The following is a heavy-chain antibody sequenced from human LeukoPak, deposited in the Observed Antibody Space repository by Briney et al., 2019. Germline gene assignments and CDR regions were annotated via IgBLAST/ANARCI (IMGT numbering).Heavy chain of an antibody. D-gene: IGHD5-24*01. CDR2: ISSSSSYT. CDR3: AREGRDGGYYYYGMDV. V-gene: IGHV3-11*06. CDR1: GFTFSDYY. J-gene: IGHJ6*02. Sequence: GGSLRLSCAASGFTFSDYYMSWIRQAPGKGLEWVPYISSSSSYTNYADSVKGRFTISRDNAKNSLYLQMNSLRAEDTAVYYCAREGRDGGYYYYGMDVWGQGTTVTVSS.